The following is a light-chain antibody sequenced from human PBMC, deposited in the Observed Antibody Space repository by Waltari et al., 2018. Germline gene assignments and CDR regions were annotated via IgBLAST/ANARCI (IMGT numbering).Light chain of an antibody. CDR1: KLGGRL. V-gene: IGLV3-1*01. J-gene: IGLJ2*01. CDR2: QSS. CDR3: QAWDRDGAV. Sequence: SYEVIQPPSVSVSPGQTATITCSGDKLGGRLSSWYHQRPGQSPVLLIYQSSRRSSGVPERFSGSHSGNTATLTISGTQTVDEADYYCQAWDRDGAVFGDGTKLTVL.